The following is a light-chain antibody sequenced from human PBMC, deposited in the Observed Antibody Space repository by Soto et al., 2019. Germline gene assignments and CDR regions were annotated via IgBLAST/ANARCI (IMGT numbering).Light chain of an antibody. CDR2: GVS. V-gene: IGKV3-20*01. CDR3: QQYSSLPHT. CDR1: QSVTNNS. J-gene: IGKJ2*01. Sequence: ESVLTQSPGTLSLSPGERATLSCRATQSVTNNSFAWYQKKPGQSPWLLIYGVSSRATNIPDRFSGSGFGTDFTLTISRLEPEDFVVYYCQQYSSLPHTFGQGTKLEVK.